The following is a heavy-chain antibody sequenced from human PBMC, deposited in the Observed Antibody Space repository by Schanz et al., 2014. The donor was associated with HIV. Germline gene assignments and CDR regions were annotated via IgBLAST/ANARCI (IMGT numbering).Heavy chain of an antibody. V-gene: IGHV3-7*01. CDR1: GFTFSSYW. CDR2: IKQDGSEK. J-gene: IGHJ5*02. CDR3: ARVVVMDDFWSGYYGNWFDP. D-gene: IGHD3-3*01. Sequence: EVQLVESGGGLVQPGGSLRLSCAASGFTFSSYWMSWVRQAPGKGLEWVANIKQDGSEKYYVDSVKGRFTISRDNAKNSLYLQMNSLRAEDTAVYYCARVVVMDDFWSGYYGNWFDPGGQGTLVTVSS.